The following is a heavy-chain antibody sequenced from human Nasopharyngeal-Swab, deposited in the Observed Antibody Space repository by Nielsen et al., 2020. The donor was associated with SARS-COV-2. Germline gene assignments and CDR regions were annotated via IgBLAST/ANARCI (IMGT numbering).Heavy chain of an antibody. CDR2: INHSGST. CDR3: ARGLSGIVASPILGLGPYYYYYCMDV. V-gene: IGHV4-34*01. CDR1: GGPFSADY. J-gene: IGHJ6*03. Sequence: SATLSLTFAVYGGPFSADYWGWIRQPPGRGLEWIGEINHSGSTNYNPSLKSRVTISVDPSKNQFSLRLSSVTAADTAVYYCARGLSGIVASPILGLGPYYYYYCMDVWGKGTTVTVSS. D-gene: IGHD7-27*01.